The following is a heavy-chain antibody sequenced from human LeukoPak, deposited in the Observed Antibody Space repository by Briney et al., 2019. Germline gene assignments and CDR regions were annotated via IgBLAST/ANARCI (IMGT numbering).Heavy chain of an antibody. CDR2: IYYSGST. CDR3: ARDLRWGYNWFDP. V-gene: IGHV4-59*01. J-gene: IGHJ5*02. CDR1: GGSISSYY. D-gene: IGHD4-23*01. Sequence: SETLSLTCTVSGGSISSYYWSWIRQPPGKGLEWIGYIYYSGSTNYNPSLKSRVTISVDTSKNQFSLKLSSVTAADTDVYYCARDLRWGYNWFDPWGQGTLVTVSS.